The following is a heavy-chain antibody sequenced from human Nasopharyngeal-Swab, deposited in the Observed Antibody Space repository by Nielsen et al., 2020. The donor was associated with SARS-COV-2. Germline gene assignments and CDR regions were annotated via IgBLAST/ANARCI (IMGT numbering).Heavy chain of an antibody. CDR2: MSFDGSDE. Sequence: GESLKISCAASAFTFTNYGIHWVRQAPGKGLEWVASMSFDGSDEYYADSVKGRFTISRDISKDTLYLQMNSLRPEDTAVYYCAKERYQSGSGKYPRDFDQWGQGTLVTVSS. CDR3: AKERYQSGSGKYPRDFDQ. V-gene: IGHV3-30*18. D-gene: IGHD3-10*01. CDR1: AFTFTNYG. J-gene: IGHJ4*02.